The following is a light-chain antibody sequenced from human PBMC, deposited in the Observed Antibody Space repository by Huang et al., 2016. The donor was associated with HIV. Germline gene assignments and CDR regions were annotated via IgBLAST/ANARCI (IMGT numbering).Light chain of an antibody. CDR3: QQLSAYPLS. CDR1: HVINTY. Sequence: QLTQSPSFLSASIGDRVTIACRAIHVINTYLAWYKQKPGRAPKLLIYDASTLQTGVPSRFRGFGSGTAFSLTITSLQPDDFAVYYCQQLSAYPLSFGPGTKVD. CDR2: DAS. V-gene: IGKV1-9*01. J-gene: IGKJ3*01.